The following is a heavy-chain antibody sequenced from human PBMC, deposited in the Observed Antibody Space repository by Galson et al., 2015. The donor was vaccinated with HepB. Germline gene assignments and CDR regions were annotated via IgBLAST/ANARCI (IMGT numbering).Heavy chain of an antibody. CDR3: AGDYGDYYAFDI. Sequence: SLRLSCAASGFTFSSYAMHWVRQAPGKGLEWVAVISYDGSNKYYADSVKGRFTISRDNSKNTLYLQMNSLRAEDTAVYYCAGDYGDYYAFDIWGQGTMVTVSS. V-gene: IGHV3-30*04. CDR2: ISYDGSNK. D-gene: IGHD4-17*01. CDR1: GFTFSSYA. J-gene: IGHJ3*02.